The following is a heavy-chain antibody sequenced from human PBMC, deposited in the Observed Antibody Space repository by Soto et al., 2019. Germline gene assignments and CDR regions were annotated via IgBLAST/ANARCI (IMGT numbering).Heavy chain of an antibody. D-gene: IGHD2-2*01. J-gene: IGHJ6*02. CDR1: GFTFSSYA. CDR3: AKVVPAARGYYYYGMDV. Sequence: GGSLRLSCAASGFTFSSYAMSWVRQAPGKGLEWVSAISGSGGSTYYADSVKGRFTISRDNSKNTLYLQMNSLRAEDTAVYYCAKVVPAARGYYYYGMDVWGQGTTVTVSS. V-gene: IGHV3-23*01. CDR2: ISGSGGST.